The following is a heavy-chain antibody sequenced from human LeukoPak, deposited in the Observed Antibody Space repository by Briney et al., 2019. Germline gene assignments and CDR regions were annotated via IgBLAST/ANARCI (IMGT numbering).Heavy chain of an antibody. Sequence: ASVKVSCKASGYTFTSYDINWVRQATGQGLEWMGWMNPNSGNTGYAQKFQGRVTMTRNTSISTANMELSSLRSEDTAVYYCARNAAPSGYYYYYYMDVWGKGTTVTVSS. D-gene: IGHD3-10*01. J-gene: IGHJ6*03. CDR1: GYTFTSYD. CDR2: MNPNSGNT. CDR3: ARNAAPSGYYYYYYMDV. V-gene: IGHV1-8*01.